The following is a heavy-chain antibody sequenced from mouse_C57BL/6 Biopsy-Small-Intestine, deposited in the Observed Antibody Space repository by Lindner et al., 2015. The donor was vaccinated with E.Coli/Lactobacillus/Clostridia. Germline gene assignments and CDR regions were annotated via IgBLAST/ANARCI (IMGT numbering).Heavy chain of an antibody. Sequence: SVKVSCKASGYTFSGYYIHWVRRSPWLGLEWLGRINPNTGETSVAQRFRGKVIMTGDTSISTAYIQLSSLRHDDTALYYCARTGGQELGEYIESAMGFYHYSMDVWGQGTTVTVSS. V-gene: IGHV1-53*01. CDR2: INPNTGET. CDR1: GYTFSGYY. J-gene: IGHJ1*01. CDR3: ARTGGQELGEYIESAMGFYHYSMDV. D-gene: IGHD2-1*01.